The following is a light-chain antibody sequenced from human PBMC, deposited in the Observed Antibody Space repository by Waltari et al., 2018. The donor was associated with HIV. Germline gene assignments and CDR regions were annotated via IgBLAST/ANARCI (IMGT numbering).Light chain of an antibody. Sequence: DIQMTQSPSSLSASVGDRVPITCLASQNINNYLNWYQEKPGKAPKLLIFAASSLQSGVPSRFSGSGSGTAFTLTINNLQPEDFASYYCQQSYSTTWTFGQGTKVEIK. CDR2: AAS. J-gene: IGKJ1*01. V-gene: IGKV1-39*01. CDR3: QQSYSTTWT. CDR1: QNINNY.